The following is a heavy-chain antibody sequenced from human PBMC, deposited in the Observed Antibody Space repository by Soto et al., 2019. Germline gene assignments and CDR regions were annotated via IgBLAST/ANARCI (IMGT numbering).Heavy chain of an antibody. CDR1: GGSISSYY. Sequence: SETLSLTCTVSGGSISSYYWSWIRQPPGKGLEWIGYIYYSGSTNYNPSLKSRVTISVDTSKNQFSLKLSSVTAADTAVYYCARGDEQLVLFDYWGQGTLVTVSS. J-gene: IGHJ4*02. V-gene: IGHV4-59*01. CDR2: IYYSGST. CDR3: ARGDEQLVLFDY. D-gene: IGHD6-6*01.